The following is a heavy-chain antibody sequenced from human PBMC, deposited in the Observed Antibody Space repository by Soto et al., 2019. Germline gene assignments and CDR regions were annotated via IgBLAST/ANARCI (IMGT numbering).Heavy chain of an antibody. V-gene: IGHV4-39*01. CDR1: GGSISSSSYY. Sequence: PSETLSLTCTVSGGSISSSSYYWGRLPRRRREGLEWIGMIYYSGSTYYSPSRTSRVTISVDTSKNRFSLKLSSVTAADTAVYYCARHTPAISTSDHWGQGTLVTVPS. CDR2: IYYSGST. D-gene: IGHD2-15*01. CDR3: ARHTPAISTSDH. J-gene: IGHJ4*02.